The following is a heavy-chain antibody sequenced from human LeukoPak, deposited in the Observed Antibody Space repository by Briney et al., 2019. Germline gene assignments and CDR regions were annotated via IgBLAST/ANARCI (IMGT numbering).Heavy chain of an antibody. CDR2: INSDGSST. J-gene: IGHJ4*02. CDR1: GFTFSSYW. V-gene: IGHV3-74*01. D-gene: IGHD6-19*01. CDR3: VKDRYSSGWYLDY. Sequence: GGSLRLSCAASGFTFSSYWMHWVRQAPGKGLVWVSRINSDGSSTSYADSVKGRFTISRDNSKNTLYLQMSSLRAEDTAVYYCVKDRYSSGWYLDYWGQGTLVTVSS.